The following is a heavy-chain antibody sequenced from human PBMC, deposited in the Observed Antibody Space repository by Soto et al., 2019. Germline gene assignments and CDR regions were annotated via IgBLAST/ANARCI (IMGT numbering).Heavy chain of an antibody. CDR3: ATGKLLRITIFGVAPAAFDI. CDR2: FDPEDGET. CDR1: GYTLTELS. V-gene: IGHV1-24*01. D-gene: IGHD3-3*01. J-gene: IGHJ3*02. Sequence: ASVKVSCKVSGYTLTELSMHWVRQAPGKGLGWMGGFDPEDGETIYAQKFQGRVTMTEDTSTDTAYMELSSLRSEDTAVYYCATGKLLRITIFGVAPAAFDIWGQGTMVTVSS.